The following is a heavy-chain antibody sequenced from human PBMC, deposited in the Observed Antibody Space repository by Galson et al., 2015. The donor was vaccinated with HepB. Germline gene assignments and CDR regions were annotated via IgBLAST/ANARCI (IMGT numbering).Heavy chain of an antibody. D-gene: IGHD3-10*01. CDR3: ARGKTFRELLYNWFDP. V-gene: IGHV4-61*02. J-gene: IGHJ5*02. Sequence: LSLTCTVSGGSISSGSYYWSWIRQPAGKGPEWIGRIYTSGSTNYNPSLKSRVTISVDTSKNQFSLKLSSVTAADTAVYYCARGKTFRELLYNWFDPWGQGTLVTVSS. CDR1: GGSISSGSYY. CDR2: IYTSGST.